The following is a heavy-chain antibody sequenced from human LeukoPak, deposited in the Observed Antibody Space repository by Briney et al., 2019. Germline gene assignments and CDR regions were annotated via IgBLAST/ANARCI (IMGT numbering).Heavy chain of an antibody. J-gene: IGHJ4*02. CDR3: AREYGNLTKVTNFDF. V-gene: IGHV1-69*04. Sequence: ASVKVSCKASGGTFSSSPITWVRQAPGQGLEWMGRIIPMLAIANYAQKFQGRVTITADKSTRTAYMELISLRSEDTAVYYCAREYGNLTKVTNFDFWGQGTLVTVSS. D-gene: IGHD4-17*01. CDR1: GGTFSSSP. CDR2: IIPMLAIA.